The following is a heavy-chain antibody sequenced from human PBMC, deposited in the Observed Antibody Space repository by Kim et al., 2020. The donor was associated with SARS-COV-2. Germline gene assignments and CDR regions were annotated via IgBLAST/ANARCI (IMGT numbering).Heavy chain of an antibody. CDR2: ISAYNGNT. CDR3: ARDVDFWSGYYTGGFGSYYYYGMDV. CDR1: GYTFTSYG. V-gene: IGHV1-18*04. D-gene: IGHD3-3*01. J-gene: IGHJ6*02. Sequence: ASVKVSCKASGYTFTSYGISWVRQAPGQGLEWMGWISAYNGNTNYAQKLQGRVPMTTDTSTSTAYMELRSLRSDDTAVYYCARDVDFWSGYYTGGFGSYYYYGMDVWGQGTTVTVSS.